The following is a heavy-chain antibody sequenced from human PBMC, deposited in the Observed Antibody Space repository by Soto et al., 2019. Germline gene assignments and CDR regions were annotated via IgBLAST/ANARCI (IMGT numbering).Heavy chain of an antibody. CDR2: ISAYNGNT. D-gene: IGHD3-3*01. CDR3: ARAGITIFGVVSGRGNYYMDV. J-gene: IGHJ6*03. V-gene: IGHV1-18*01. CDR1: GYTFTSYG. Sequence: ASVKVSCKASGYTFTSYGISWVRQAPGQGLEWMGWISAYNGNTNYAQKLQGRVTMTTDTSTSTAYMELRSLRSDDTAVYYCARAGITIFGVVSGRGNYYMDVWGKGTTVTVSS.